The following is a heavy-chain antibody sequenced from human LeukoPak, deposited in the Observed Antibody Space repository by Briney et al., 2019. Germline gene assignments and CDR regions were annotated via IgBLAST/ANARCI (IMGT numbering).Heavy chain of an antibody. J-gene: IGHJ4*02. V-gene: IGHV1-2*02. CDR2: INPNSGGT. CDR3: ARDVHSSGYAFDY. D-gene: IGHD3-22*01. Sequence: ASVKVSCKASGYTFTGYYMHWVRQAPGQGLEWMGWINPNSGGTNYAQKFQGRVTMTRDTSISTAYMELSRLRSDDTAVYYCARDVHSSGYAFDYWGQGTLVTVSS. CDR1: GYTFTGYY.